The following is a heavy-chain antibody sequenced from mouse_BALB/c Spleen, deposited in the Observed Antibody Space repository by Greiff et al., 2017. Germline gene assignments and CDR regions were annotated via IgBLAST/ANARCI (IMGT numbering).Heavy chain of an antibody. CDR1: GFTFSSYT. V-gene: IGHV5-6-4*01. CDR2: ISSGGSYT. J-gene: IGHJ4*01. D-gene: IGHD2-2*01. Sequence: EVMLVESGGGLVKPGGSLKLSCAASGFTFSSYTMPWVRQTPEKRLEWVATISSGGSYTYYPDSVKGRFTISRDNAKNTLYLQMSSLKSEDTAMYDCTILWLRQRDYYAMDYWGQGTSVTVSS. CDR3: TILWLRQRDYYAMDY.